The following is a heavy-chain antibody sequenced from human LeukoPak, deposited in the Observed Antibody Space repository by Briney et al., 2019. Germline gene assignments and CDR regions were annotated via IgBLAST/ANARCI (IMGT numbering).Heavy chain of an antibody. CDR3: ARHYYSRAHNSIFP. V-gene: IGHV4-39*01. Sequence: SETLSLTCTVSGDSISIRSYYWGWIRQPPGKGLEWIGSTYYSGSTYYNPSLKSRVTISVDTSKNHFSLKLCSVTAADTAVYYCARHYYSRAHNSIFPCGQGTLVTVSS. CDR2: TYYSGST. D-gene: IGHD4-11*01. CDR1: GDSISIRSYY. J-gene: IGHJ5*02.